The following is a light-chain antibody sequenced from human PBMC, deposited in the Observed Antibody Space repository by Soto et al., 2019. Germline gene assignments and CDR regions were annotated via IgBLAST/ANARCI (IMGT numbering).Light chain of an antibody. CDR2: GAS. CDR1: QSVSGN. V-gene: IGKV3D-15*01. Sequence: IVMTQSPATLSVSPGERATLSYRASQSVSGNLAWYQQKPGQAPRLLIYGASTRATGIPARFSGSGSGTEFTLTISSLQSEDFAVYYCKQYNNWPPTFGQGTKVEIK. J-gene: IGKJ1*01. CDR3: KQYNNWPPT.